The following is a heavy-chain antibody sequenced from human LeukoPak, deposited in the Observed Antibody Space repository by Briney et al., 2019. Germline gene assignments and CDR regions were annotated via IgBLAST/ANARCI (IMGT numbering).Heavy chain of an antibody. D-gene: IGHD5-24*01. CDR2: ISSSSSCI. Sequence: GGSLRLSCAASGFTFSSYSMDWVRQAPGKGLEWVSSISSSSSCIYYADSVKGRFTISRDNAKNSLYLQMNSLRAEDTAVYYCARDRGDGYNVFDYWGQGTLVTVSS. CDR3: ARDRGDGYNVFDY. J-gene: IGHJ4*02. CDR1: GFTFSSYS. V-gene: IGHV3-21*01.